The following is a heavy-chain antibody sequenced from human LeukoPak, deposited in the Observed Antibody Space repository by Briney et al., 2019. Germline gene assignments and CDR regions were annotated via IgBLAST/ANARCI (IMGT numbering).Heavy chain of an antibody. CDR3: AREDGSGSYYIWGPFDY. CDR2: LFSGGRT. V-gene: IGHV3-66*01. J-gene: IGHJ4*02. D-gene: IGHD3-10*01. Sequence: GGSPRLSCAASRFTFNTYAMTWVRQAPGKGLEWVSVLFSGGRTYYADSVKGRFTISRDNAKNTLYLQMNSLRAEDTAVYYCAREDGSGSYYIWGPFDYWGQGTLVTVSS. CDR1: RFTFNTYA.